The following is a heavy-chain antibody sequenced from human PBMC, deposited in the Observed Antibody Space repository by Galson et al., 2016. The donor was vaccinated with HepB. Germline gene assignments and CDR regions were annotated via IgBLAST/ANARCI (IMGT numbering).Heavy chain of an antibody. Sequence: SLRLSCAASGFTFSDYYMSWIRQAPGKGLEWVSYISSSGSTIYYADSVKGRFTISRDNSKNTLYLQMNSLRAEDTAVYYCAKVKTGGDYDFWSLDYWGQGTLVTVSS. J-gene: IGHJ4*02. CDR3: AKVKTGGDYDFWSLDY. D-gene: IGHD3-3*01. V-gene: IGHV3-11*01. CDR1: GFTFSDYY. CDR2: ISSSGSTI.